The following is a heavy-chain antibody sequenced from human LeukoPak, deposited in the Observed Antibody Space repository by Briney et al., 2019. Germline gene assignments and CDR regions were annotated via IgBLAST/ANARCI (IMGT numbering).Heavy chain of an antibody. J-gene: IGHJ4*02. CDR2: IYPGGSET. D-gene: IGHD5-24*01. V-gene: IGHV5-51*01. CDR3: ARASRDGYNQNFDH. CDR1: GYDFITYW. Sequence: GESLKISCKGLGYDFITYWNAWVRPRPGKGLEWMGIIYPGGSETRYDPSFQGQVTISADRSTSTAYLQWSSLRASDTAMYYCARASRDGYNQNFDHWGQGTLVTVSS.